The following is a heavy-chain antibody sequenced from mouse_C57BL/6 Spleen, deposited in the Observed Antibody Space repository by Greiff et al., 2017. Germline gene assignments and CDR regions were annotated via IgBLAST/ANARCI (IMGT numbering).Heavy chain of an antibody. V-gene: IGHV5-9-1*02. CDR3: TRDRGNYFDY. Sequence: EVQRVESGEGLVKPGGSLKLSCAASGFTFSSYAMSWVRQTPEKRLEWVAYISSGGDYIYYADTVKGRFTISRDNARNTLYLQMSSLKSEGTAMYYCTRDRGNYFDYWGQGTTLTVSS. J-gene: IGHJ2*01. D-gene: IGHD3-1*01. CDR2: ISSGGDYI. CDR1: GFTFSSYA.